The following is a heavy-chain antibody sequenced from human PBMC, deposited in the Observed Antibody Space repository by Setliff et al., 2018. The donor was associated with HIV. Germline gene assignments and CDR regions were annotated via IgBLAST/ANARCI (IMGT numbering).Heavy chain of an antibody. CDR3: AALSLRTNTVYGIISTRFDP. CDR2: ISWNSGSI. V-gene: IGHV3-9*01. D-gene: IGHD2-8*01. J-gene: IGHJ5*02. CDR1: GGSFSGYY. Sequence: LSLTCAVYGGSFSGYYWRWVRQAPGKGLEWVSGISWNSGSIGYADSVKGRFTISRDNAKNSLYLQMNTLRAEDTAVYYCAALSLRTNTVYGIISTRFDPWGQGTLVTVS.